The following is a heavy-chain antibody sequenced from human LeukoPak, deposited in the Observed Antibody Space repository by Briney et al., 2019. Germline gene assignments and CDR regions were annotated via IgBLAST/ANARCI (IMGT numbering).Heavy chain of an antibody. D-gene: IGHD5-18*01. CDR1: GGTLSSYA. Sequence: SVKVSCKASGGTLSSYAISWVRQAPGQGLEWMGGIIPIFGTANYAQKFQGRVTITADESTSTAYMELSSLRSEDTAVYYCARGLGDVDTAMGYFDYWGQGTLVTVSS. V-gene: IGHV1-69*13. CDR2: IIPIFGTA. CDR3: ARGLGDVDTAMGYFDY. J-gene: IGHJ4*02.